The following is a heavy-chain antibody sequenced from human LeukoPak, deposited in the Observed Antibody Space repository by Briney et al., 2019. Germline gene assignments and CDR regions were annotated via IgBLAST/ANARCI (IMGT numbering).Heavy chain of an antibody. V-gene: IGHV4-38-2*02. D-gene: IGHD1-7*01. J-gene: IGHJ4*02. Sequence: ASETLSLTCTISGYSISSGYYWGWIRQPPGKGLEWIGNIFHSGSTYYNPSLKSRVTISVDTSKNQFSLKLCSVTAADTAVYYCARTTELTPGSFYFDYWGQGTLVTVSS. CDR3: ARTTELTPGSFYFDY. CDR2: IFHSGST. CDR1: GYSISSGYY.